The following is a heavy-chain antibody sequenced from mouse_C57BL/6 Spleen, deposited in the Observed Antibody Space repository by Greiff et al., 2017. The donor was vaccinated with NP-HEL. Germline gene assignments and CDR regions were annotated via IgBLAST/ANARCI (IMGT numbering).Heavy chain of an antibody. J-gene: IGHJ3*01. V-gene: IGHV2-2*01. D-gene: IGHD2-2*01. CDR1: GFSLTSYG. Sequence: VKLMESGPGLVQPSQSLSITCTVSGFSLTSYGVHWVRQSPGKGLEWLGVIWSGGSTDYNAAFISRLSISKDNSKSQVFFKMNSLQADDTAIYYCARNRDGYDGSWFAYWGQGTLVTVSA. CDR2: IWSGGST. CDR3: ARNRDGYDGSWFAY.